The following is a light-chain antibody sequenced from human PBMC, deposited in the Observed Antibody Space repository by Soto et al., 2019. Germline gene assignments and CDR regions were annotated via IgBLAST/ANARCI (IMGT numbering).Light chain of an antibody. J-gene: IGLJ2*01. V-gene: IGLV1-51*01. CDR3: ETWDSSLTAVV. Sequence: QSVLTQPPSVSAAPGQKVTISCSGSSSNIGNNYVSWYQQLPGTAPKLLIYDNNKRPSRIPDRFSGSKSATSATLGITGLQTGDEADYYCETWDSSLTAVVFGGGTKVTVL. CDR2: DNN. CDR1: SSNIGNNY.